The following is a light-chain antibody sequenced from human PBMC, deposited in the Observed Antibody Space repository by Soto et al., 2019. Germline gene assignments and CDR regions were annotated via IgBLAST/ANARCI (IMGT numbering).Light chain of an antibody. CDR1: SSDNGAYNY. J-gene: IGLJ2*01. CDR2: DVN. V-gene: IGLV2-14*03. CDR3: TSWTTSTTMI. Sequence: QSVLTQPASVSGSPGQSITISCTGTSSDNGAYNYVSWYQQHPGKAPKLMIYDVNIRPSGVFNRFSGSKSCNTASLTISGFQAEDEADYYCTSWTTSTTMIFGGGTKVTVL.